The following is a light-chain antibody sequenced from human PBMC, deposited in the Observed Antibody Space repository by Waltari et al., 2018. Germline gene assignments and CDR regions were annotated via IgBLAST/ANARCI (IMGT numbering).Light chain of an antibody. CDR1: QSVSRA. CDR3: QHYLRLPVT. Sequence: EIVLTQSPGTLSLSRGESDTVSCRASQSVSRALAWYQQKPGQAPSLLTYGASTRATGIPDRFSVSGSGTDFSLTISRLEPDDFAVYYCQHYLRLPVTFGQGTTVEI. J-gene: IGKJ1*01. CDR2: GAS. V-gene: IGKV3-20*01.